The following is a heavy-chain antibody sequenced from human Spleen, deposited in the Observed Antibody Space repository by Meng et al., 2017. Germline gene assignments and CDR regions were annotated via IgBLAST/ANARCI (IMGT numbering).Heavy chain of an antibody. Sequence: GESLKISCAASGFTFTTYTMNWVRQVPGKGLEWVSTISDSGGRIYYADSVKGRFTISRDNSKNTLYLQMNSLRAEDTAVYYCARRGDAFDIWGQGTMVTVSS. CDR1: GFTFTTYT. CDR3: ARRGDAFDI. CDR2: ISDSGGRI. D-gene: IGHD1-26*01. V-gene: IGHV3-23*01. J-gene: IGHJ3*02.